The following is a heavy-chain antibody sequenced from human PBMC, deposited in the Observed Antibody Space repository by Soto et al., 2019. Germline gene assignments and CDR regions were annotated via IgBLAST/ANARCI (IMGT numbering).Heavy chain of an antibody. Sequence: AASVKVSCKASGYTFTSYDINWVRQATGQGLEWMGWMNPNSGNTVYAQKFQGRVTMTRNTSISTAYMELSSLRSEDTAVYYCARERLQFLDYWGQGTLVTVSS. J-gene: IGHJ4*02. V-gene: IGHV1-8*01. CDR2: MNPNSGNT. D-gene: IGHD5-12*01. CDR3: ARERLQFLDY. CDR1: GYTFTSYD.